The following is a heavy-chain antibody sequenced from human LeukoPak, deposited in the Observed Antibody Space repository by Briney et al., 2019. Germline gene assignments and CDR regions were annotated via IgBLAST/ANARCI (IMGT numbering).Heavy chain of an antibody. V-gene: IGHV1-46*01. CDR3: ARAIPGIVGALDY. CDR1: GYTFTSHY. D-gene: IGHD1-26*01. J-gene: IGHJ4*02. Sequence: GASVKVSCKASGYTFTSHYMHWVRQAPGQGLEWMGIINPSGGSASYAQKFQDRVTMTRDTSTSTVYMELSSLRSEDTAVYYCARAIPGIVGALDYWGQGALVTVSS. CDR2: INPSGGSA.